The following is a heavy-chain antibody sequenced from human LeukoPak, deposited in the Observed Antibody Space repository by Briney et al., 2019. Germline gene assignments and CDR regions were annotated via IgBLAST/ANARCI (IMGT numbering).Heavy chain of an antibody. V-gene: IGHV3-21*04. J-gene: IGHJ3*02. D-gene: IGHD2-21*02. Sequence: PGGSLRLSCAASGFTFSSYSMNWVRQAPGKGLEWVSSISSSSSYIYYADSVKGRFTISRDNAKNSLYLQMNSLRAEDTAVYYCAKGLSAVTARPDDTFDIWGQGTMVIVSS. CDR3: AKGLSAVTARPDDTFDI. CDR2: ISSSSSYI. CDR1: GFTFSSYS.